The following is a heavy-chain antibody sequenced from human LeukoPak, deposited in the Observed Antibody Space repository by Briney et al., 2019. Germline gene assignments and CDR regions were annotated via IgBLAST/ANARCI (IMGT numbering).Heavy chain of an antibody. CDR3: ATSLGYCSSTSCYEMGY. D-gene: IGHD2-2*01. Sequence: ASVKVSCKASGYTFTSYAMHWVRQAPGQRLELMGWINAGNGNTKYSQKFQGRVTITRDTSASTAYMELSSLRSEDTAVYYCATSLGYCSSTSCYEMGYWGQGTLVTVSS. V-gene: IGHV1-3*01. CDR1: GYTFTSYA. J-gene: IGHJ4*02. CDR2: INAGNGNT.